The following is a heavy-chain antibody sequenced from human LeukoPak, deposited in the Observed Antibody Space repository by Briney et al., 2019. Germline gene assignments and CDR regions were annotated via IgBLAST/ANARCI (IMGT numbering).Heavy chain of an antibody. J-gene: IGHJ4*02. CDR1: GGSISPYY. Sequence: KPSETLSLTCTVSGGSISPYYWSWIRQPPGKGLEWIGYIFHTGSGSTSHNPSLKSRVTISVDTSKNQFSLNLNSVTAADTAVYHCARHAVYAGSGWAFDYWGQGTLVTVSS. V-gene: IGHV4-59*08. CDR3: ARHAVYAGSGWAFDY. CDR2: IFHTGSGST. D-gene: IGHD6-19*01.